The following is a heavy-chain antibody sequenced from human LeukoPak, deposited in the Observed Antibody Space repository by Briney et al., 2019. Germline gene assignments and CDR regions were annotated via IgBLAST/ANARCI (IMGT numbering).Heavy chain of an antibody. Sequence: SETLSLTCAVSGGSISSGGYSWSWIRQPPGKGLEWIGYIYHSGSTYYNPSLKSRATISVDRSKNQFSLKLSSVTAADTAVYYCARESGYSGYYYFDYWGQGTLVTVSS. V-gene: IGHV4-30-2*01. J-gene: IGHJ4*02. CDR1: GGSISSGGYS. CDR2: IYHSGST. D-gene: IGHD5-12*01. CDR3: ARESGYSGYYYFDY.